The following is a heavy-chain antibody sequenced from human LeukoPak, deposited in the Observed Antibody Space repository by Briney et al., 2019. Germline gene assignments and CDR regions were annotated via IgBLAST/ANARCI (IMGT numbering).Heavy chain of an antibody. CDR3: ASDSSSWYNVRDY. CDR1: GGTFSSYA. V-gene: IGHV1-69*13. Sequence: SVKVSCKASGGTFSSYAISWVRQAPGQGLEWMGGIIPISGTANYAQKFQGRVTITADESTSTAYMELSSLRSEDTAVYYCASDSSSWYNVRDYWGQGTLVTVSS. CDR2: IIPISGTA. J-gene: IGHJ4*02. D-gene: IGHD6-13*01.